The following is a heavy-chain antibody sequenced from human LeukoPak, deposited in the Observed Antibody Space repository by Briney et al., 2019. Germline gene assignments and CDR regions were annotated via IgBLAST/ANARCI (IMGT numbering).Heavy chain of an antibody. Sequence: GASGKVSCKASGGTFSSYAISWVRQAPGQGLEWMGGIIPIFGTANYAQKFQGRVTITADESTSTAYMELSSLRSEDTAVYYCARGAVVVAATLDYWGQGTLVTVSS. J-gene: IGHJ4*02. V-gene: IGHV1-69*13. CDR1: GGTFSSYA. CDR3: ARGAVVVAATLDY. D-gene: IGHD2-15*01. CDR2: IIPIFGTA.